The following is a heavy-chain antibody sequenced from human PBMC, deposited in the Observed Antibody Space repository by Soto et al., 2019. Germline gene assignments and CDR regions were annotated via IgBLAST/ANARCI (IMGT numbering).Heavy chain of an antibody. J-gene: IGHJ6*01. CDR2: INSDGSST. CDR3: ASDKSYGLDG. Sequence: GGSLRLSCAASGFTFSPYWMHWVRQAPGKGLVWVSHINSDGSSTTYADSVKGRFTISRDNAKHTLYLQMNSLRAEHTAMYYCASDKSYGLDGWGKGPGSGS. V-gene: IGHV3-74*01. CDR1: GFTFSPYW.